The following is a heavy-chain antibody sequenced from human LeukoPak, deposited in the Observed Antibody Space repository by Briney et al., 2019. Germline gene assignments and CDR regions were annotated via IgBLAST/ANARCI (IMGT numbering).Heavy chain of an antibody. J-gene: IGHJ4*02. CDR3: ARVRYYYDSSGQDY. Sequence: ASVKVSCKASGGTFSSYAISWVRQAPGQGLEWMGGIIPIFGTANYAQKFQGRVTITADESTSTAYMELSSLRSDDTAVYYCARVRYYYDSSGQDYWGQGTLVTVSS. V-gene: IGHV1-69*13. D-gene: IGHD3-22*01. CDR2: IIPIFGTA. CDR1: GGTFSSYA.